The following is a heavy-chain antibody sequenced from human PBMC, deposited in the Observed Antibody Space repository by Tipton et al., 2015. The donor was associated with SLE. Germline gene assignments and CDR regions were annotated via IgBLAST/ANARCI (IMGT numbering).Heavy chain of an antibody. D-gene: IGHD1-26*01. CDR2: ISSSSSYI. CDR1: GFTFGSYS. V-gene: IGHV3-21*01. Sequence: SLRLSCAASGFTFGSYSMNWVRQAPGKGLEWVSSISSSSSYIYYADSVKGRFTISSDNAKNSLYLQMNSLRAEDTAVYYCAREAYSGSCCDSWGQGTLGTVSS. CDR3: AREAYSGSCCDS. J-gene: IGHJ4*02.